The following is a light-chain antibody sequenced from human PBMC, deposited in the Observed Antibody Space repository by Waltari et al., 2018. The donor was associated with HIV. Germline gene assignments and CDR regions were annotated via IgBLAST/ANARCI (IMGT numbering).Light chain of an antibody. CDR1: QSVSSY. CDR3: QQRSNWPRT. Sequence: EIVLTQSPATLSLSPGERATLSCRASQSVSSYLAWYRQKPGQAPRLLIYDASNRATGIPARFSGSVSWSDFTLTISSLEPEDFAVYYCQQRSNWPRTFGQWTKVEIK. J-gene: IGKJ1*01. CDR2: DAS. V-gene: IGKV3-11*01.